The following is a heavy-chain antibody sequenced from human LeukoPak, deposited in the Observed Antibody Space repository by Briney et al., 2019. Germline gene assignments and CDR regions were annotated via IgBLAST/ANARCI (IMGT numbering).Heavy chain of an antibody. CDR3: ARGVSGVAYFNYFMDA. D-gene: IGHD2-8*01. CDR2: ITSGSGHI. V-gene: IGHV3-21*01. Sequence: GGSLTPSCVASGLSFNIYSMIWVRHAPGRGLEWVTSITSGSGHIYYTETMKGRFTISRGNAKKSVYLQMDSLRTEDTAVYYCARGVSGVAYFNYFMDAWGKGTTVTVPS. J-gene: IGHJ6*03. CDR1: GLSFNIYS.